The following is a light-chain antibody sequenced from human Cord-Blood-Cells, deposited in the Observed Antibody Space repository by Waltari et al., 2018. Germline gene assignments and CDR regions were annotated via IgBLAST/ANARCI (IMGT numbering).Light chain of an antibody. CDR2: VGTGGIVG. CDR3: GADHGSGSNFVYV. CDR1: SGHSNYK. V-gene: IGLV9-49*01. J-gene: IGLJ1*01. Sequence: QPVLTQPPSASASLGASVTLTCTLSSGHSNYKVDWYQQTPGTGPRFVMRVGTGGIVGSKGDGIPDRFSVLGSGLNRYLTIKNIQEEDESDYHCGADHGSGSNFVYVFGTGTKVTVL.